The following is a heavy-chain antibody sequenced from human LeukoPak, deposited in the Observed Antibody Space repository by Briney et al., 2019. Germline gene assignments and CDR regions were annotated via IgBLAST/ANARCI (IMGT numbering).Heavy chain of an antibody. CDR1: GYIFTNCW. CDR3: ARRDCGGDCYSRGGFDY. J-gene: IGHJ4*02. D-gene: IGHD2-21*02. CDR2: IYPGDSDT. Sequence: GESLKISCERSGYIFTNCWIGWVRQMPGKGLEWMGIIYPGDSDTRYSPSFQDQVTISADKSINTTYLQWSSLKASDTAMYYCARRDCGGDCYSRGGFDYWGQGALVTVSS. V-gene: IGHV5-51*01.